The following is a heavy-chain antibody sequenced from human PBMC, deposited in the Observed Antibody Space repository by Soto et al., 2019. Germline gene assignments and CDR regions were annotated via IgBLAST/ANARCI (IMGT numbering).Heavy chain of an antibody. D-gene: IGHD1-26*01. J-gene: IGHJ6*02. V-gene: IGHV3-23*01. CDR2: ISGSGGST. CDR1: GFTFSSYA. Sequence: GGSLRLSCAASGFTFSSYAMSWVRQAPGKGLEWVSYISGSGGSTYYADSVKGRFTISRDNAKNSLYLQMNSLRDEDTAVYYCASIFELGRTYYYGMDVWGQGTTVTVSS. CDR3: ASIFELGRTYYYGMDV.